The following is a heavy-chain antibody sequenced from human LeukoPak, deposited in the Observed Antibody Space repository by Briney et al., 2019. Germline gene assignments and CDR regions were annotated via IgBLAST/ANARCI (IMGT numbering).Heavy chain of an antibody. D-gene: IGHD2-2*01. V-gene: IGHV4-30-2*01. Sequence: SQTLSLTCTVSGGSISSGGYYWSWIRQPPGKGLEWIGYIYHSGSTYYNPSLKSRVTISVDRSKNQFSLKLSSVTAADTAVYYCARGTLGYCSSTSCYPYFDYWGQGTLVTVSS. CDR1: GGSISSGGYY. CDR2: IYHSGST. J-gene: IGHJ4*02. CDR3: ARGTLGYCSSTSCYPYFDY.